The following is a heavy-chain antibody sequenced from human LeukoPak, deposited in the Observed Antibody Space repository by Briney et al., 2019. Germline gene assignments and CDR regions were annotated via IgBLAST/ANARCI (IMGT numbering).Heavy chain of an antibody. V-gene: IGHV7-4-1*02. CDR1: GYTFASNA. CDR3: ARSSSRDCGGDCYSGGNYYYYYYMDV. CDR2: INTNTGNP. Sequence: ASVKVSCKASGYTFASNALGWVRQAPGQGLEWMGWINTNTGNPTYAQGFTGRFVFSLDTSVSTAYLQISSLKAEDTAVYYCARSSSRDCGGDCYSGGNYYYYYYMDVWGKGTTVTVSS. D-gene: IGHD2-21*02. J-gene: IGHJ6*03.